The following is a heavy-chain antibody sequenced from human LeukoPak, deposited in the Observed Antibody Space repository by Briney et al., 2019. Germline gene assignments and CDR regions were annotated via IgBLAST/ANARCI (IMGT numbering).Heavy chain of an antibody. CDR2: IIPIFGTA. J-gene: IGHJ4*02. D-gene: IGHD6-13*01. Sequence: GASVKVSCKASGGTFSSYAISWVRQAPGQGLEWMGGIIPIFGTANYAQKFQGRVTITADESTSTAYMELSSLRSEDTAVYYCATSGETSSTFDYWGQGTLVTVSS. CDR1: GGTFSSYA. V-gene: IGHV1-69*13. CDR3: ATSGETSSTFDY.